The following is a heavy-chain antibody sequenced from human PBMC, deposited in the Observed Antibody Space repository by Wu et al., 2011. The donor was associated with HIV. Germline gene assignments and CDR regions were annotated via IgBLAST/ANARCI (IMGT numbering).Heavy chain of an antibody. J-gene: IGHJ4*02. CDR1: GYTLISYG. V-gene: IGHV1-18*01. Sequence: QVQLVQSGAEVKKPGASVKVSCKASGYTLISYGISWVRQAPGQGPEWMGWISAYNGDTNYAQKFQGRVTMTADISTSTVYMELRSLKSDDTAIYYCARGRGLGDTVSFPADHPDFWGQGALITVSS. CDR2: ISAYNGDT. D-gene: IGHD1-26*01. CDR3: ARGRGLGDTVSFPADHPDF.